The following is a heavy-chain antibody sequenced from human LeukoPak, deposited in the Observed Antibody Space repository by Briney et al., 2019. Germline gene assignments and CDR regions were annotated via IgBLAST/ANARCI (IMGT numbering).Heavy chain of an antibody. V-gene: IGHV3-48*01. J-gene: IGHJ4*02. D-gene: IGHD2-8*01. CDR2: ISSSSSTI. Sequence: GGSLRLSCAASGFTFSSYSMNWVREAPGKGLERVSYISSSSSTIYYADSVKGGFTISRDNAKNSLYLQMNSLRAEDTAVYYCAKDRGMIVLMVYATGYFDYWGQGTLVTVSS. CDR3: AKDRGMIVLMVYATGYFDY. CDR1: GFTFSSYS.